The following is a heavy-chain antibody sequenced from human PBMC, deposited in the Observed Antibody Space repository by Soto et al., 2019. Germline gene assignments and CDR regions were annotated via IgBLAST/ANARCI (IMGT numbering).Heavy chain of an antibody. D-gene: IGHD2-15*01. V-gene: IGHV3-9*01. CDR2: ISWNSGSI. CDR3: AKDYCSGGSCYGANWFDP. Sequence: EVQLVESGGGLVQPGRSLRLSCAASGFTFDDYAMHWVRQAPGKGLEWVSGISWNSGSIGYADSVKGRFSISRDNAKNSLHLQMNSLRAEDTALYYCAKDYCSGGSCYGANWFDPWGHGTLVTVS. CDR1: GFTFDDYA. J-gene: IGHJ5*02.